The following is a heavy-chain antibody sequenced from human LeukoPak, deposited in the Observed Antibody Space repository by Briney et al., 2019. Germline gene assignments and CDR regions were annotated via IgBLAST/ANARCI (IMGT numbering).Heavy chain of an antibody. CDR3: AGQSRLGYCSGGSCYSQPFDP. D-gene: IGHD2-15*01. CDR1: GFTFDDYA. CDR2: ISRGGGTT. Sequence: GGSLRLSCAASGFTFDDYAMHWVRQAPGKGLEWVSLISRGGGTTYYADSVKGRFTISRDNAKKSLYLQMNSLRAEDTAVYYCAGQSRLGYCSGGSCYSQPFDPWGQGTLVTVSS. V-gene: IGHV3-43D*03. J-gene: IGHJ5*02.